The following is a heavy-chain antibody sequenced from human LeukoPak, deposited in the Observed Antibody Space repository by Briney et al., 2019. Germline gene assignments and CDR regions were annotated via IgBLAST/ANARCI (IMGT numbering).Heavy chain of an antibody. V-gene: IGHV1-2*06. J-gene: IGHJ6*02. CDR2: INPNSGGT. CDR1: GYTFTGYY. Sequence: ASVKVSCKASGYTFTGYYMHWVRQAPGQGLEWMGRINPNSGGTNYAQKFQGRVTMTRDTSTSTVYMELSSLRSEDTAVYYCARDIAARGFHPEDYYYGMDVWGQGTTVTVSS. D-gene: IGHD6-6*01. CDR3: ARDIAARGFHPEDYYYGMDV.